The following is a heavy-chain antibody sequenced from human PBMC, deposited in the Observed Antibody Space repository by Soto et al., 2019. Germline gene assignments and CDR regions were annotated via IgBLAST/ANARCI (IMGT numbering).Heavy chain of an antibody. CDR3: ARGVSGWSPFDL. Sequence: ASVKVSCKASGYTFTDYYVHWVRQAPGQGLEWMGWINPNSGVTNYAQKFQGWVTLTRDTSVSTAYMELNRLKSDDTAVFFCARGVSGWSPFDLWGQGTLVTVSS. D-gene: IGHD6-19*01. V-gene: IGHV1-2*04. CDR1: GYTFTDYY. CDR2: INPNSGVT. J-gene: IGHJ4*02.